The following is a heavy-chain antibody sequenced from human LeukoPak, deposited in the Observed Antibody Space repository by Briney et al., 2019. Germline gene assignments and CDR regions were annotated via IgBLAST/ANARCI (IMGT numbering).Heavy chain of an antibody. CDR2: MNPNSGNT. CDR1: GYTFTSYD. J-gene: IGHJ4*02. CDR3: ARVARYCSSTSCYYYFYY. Sequence: GASVKVSCKASGYTFTSYDINWVRQATGQGLEWMGWMNPNSGNTGYAQKFQGRVTITRNTSISTAYMQLSSLRSEDTAVYYCARVARYCSSTSCYYYFYYWGQGTLVTVSS. D-gene: IGHD2-2*01. V-gene: IGHV1-8*03.